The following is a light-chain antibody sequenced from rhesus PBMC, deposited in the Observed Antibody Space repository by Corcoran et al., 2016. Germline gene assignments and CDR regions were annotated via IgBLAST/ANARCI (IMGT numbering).Light chain of an antibody. CDR3: QQGYNTPFT. J-gene: IGKJ3*01. V-gene: IGKV1-18*01. Sequence: DIQMTQSPSSLSASVGDKVTITCRASQGISSWLAWYQQKPGKAPKLLSYAASSLQSGVPSRFSGSGSGTDYTLTISSLQPEDFATYYCQQGYNTPFTFGPGTKLDIK. CDR1: QGISSW. CDR2: AAS.